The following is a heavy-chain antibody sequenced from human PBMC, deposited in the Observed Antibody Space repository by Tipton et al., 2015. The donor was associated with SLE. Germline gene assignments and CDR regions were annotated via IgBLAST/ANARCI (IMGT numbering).Heavy chain of an antibody. CDR1: GFTFSSYA. Sequence: SLRLSCAASGFTFSSYAMHWVRQAPGKGLEWVAVISYDGSNKYYADSVKGRFTISRDNSKNTLYLQMNSLRAEDTAVYYCARSIAVAGTGLDVWGQGTTVTVSS. CDR3: ARSIAVAGTGLDV. V-gene: IGHV3-30*04. D-gene: IGHD6-19*01. CDR2: ISYDGSNK. J-gene: IGHJ6*02.